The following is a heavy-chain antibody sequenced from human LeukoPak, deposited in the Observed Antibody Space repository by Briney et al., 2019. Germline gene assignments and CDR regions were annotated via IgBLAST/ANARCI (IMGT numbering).Heavy chain of an antibody. CDR2: IRGSGGST. D-gene: IGHD6-19*01. CDR3: AKCSSGWLLDWFDP. V-gene: IGHV3-23*01. Sequence: GGSLRLSCAASGFTFSSYAMSWVRHAPGEGLEWVSAIRGSGGSTYYADCVKGRFTISRDNSKNTLYLQMNSLRAEDTAVYYCAKCSSGWLLDWFDPWGQGTLVNVSS. CDR1: GFTFSSYA. J-gene: IGHJ5*02.